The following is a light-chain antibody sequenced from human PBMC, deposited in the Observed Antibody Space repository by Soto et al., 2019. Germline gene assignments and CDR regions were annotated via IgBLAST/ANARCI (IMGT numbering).Light chain of an antibody. J-gene: IGLJ3*02. Sequence: QSALPQPASVSGSPGQSITISCTGTSSDVGGYNYVSWYQQHPGKAPKLMIYEVSNRPSGVSNRCSGSKSGNTASLTISGLQAEDEADYYCSSYTSSSTWVFGGGTQLTVL. CDR3: SSYTSSSTWV. CDR1: SSDVGGYNY. V-gene: IGLV2-14*01. CDR2: EVS.